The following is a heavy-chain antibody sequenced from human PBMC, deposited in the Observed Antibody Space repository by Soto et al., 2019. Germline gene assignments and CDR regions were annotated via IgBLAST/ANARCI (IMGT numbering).Heavy chain of an antibody. CDR1: GYTFTSYD. Sequence: QVQLVQSGAEVKKPGASVKVSCKASGYTFTSYDINWVRQATEQGLEWMGWMNPNSGNTGYAQKFQGRVTMTRNTSISTAYMELSSLRSEDTAVYYCARRMGSSWSLGMDVWGQGTTVTVSS. J-gene: IGHJ6*02. CDR3: ARRMGSSWSLGMDV. D-gene: IGHD6-13*01. CDR2: MNPNSGNT. V-gene: IGHV1-8*01.